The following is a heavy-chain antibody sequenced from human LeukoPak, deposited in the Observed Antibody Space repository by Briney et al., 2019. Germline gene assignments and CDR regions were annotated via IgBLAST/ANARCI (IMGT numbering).Heavy chain of an antibody. CDR2: INHSGST. CDR3: AKAEQWLVSVWAIQH. V-gene: IGHV4-34*01. CDR1: GGSFSGYY. D-gene: IGHD6-19*01. J-gene: IGHJ1*01. Sequence: PSETLSLTCAVYGGSFSGYYWSWIRQPPGKGLEWIGEINHSGSTNYNPSLKSRVTISVDTSKNQFSLKLSSVTAADTAVYYCAKAEQWLVSVWAIQHWGQGTLVTVSS.